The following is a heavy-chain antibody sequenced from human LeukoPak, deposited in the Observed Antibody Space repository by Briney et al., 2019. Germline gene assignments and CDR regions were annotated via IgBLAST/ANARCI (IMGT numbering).Heavy chain of an antibody. D-gene: IGHD3-10*01. CDR2: INPNSGGT. CDR3: ACNYGSGSYYALNY. V-gene: IGHV1-2*02. J-gene: IGHJ4*02. Sequence: ASVKVSCKASGYTFTGYYMHWVRQAPGQGLEWMGWINPNSGGTNYAQKFQGRVTMTRDTSISTAYMELSRLRSDDTAVYYCACNYGSGSYYALNYWGQGTLVTVSS. CDR1: GYTFTGYY.